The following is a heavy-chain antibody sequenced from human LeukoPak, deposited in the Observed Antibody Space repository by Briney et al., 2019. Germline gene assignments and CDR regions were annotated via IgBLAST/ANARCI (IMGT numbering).Heavy chain of an antibody. J-gene: IGHJ4*02. CDR2: ISSSSSYI. D-gene: IGHD3-10*01. V-gene: IGHV3-21*01. CDR3: ARVPTYPAYYSSGSGDY. Sequence: GGSLRLSCAASGFTFSSYSMNWVRQAPGKGLEWVSSISSSSSYIYYADSVKGRFTISRDNAKNSLYLQMNSLRAEDTAVYYCARVPTYPAYYSSGSGDYWGQGTLVTVSS. CDR1: GFTFSSYS.